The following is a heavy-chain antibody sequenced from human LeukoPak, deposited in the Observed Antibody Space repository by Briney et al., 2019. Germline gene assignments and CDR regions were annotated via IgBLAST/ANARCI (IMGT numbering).Heavy chain of an antibody. CDR1: GGSFSGYY. Sequence: PSETLSLTCAVYGGSFSGYYWSWIRQPPGKGLEWIGEINHSGSTNYNPSLKSRVTISVDTSKNQFSLKLSSVTAEDTAVYYCARVSFSIRWFDPWGQGTLVTVSS. D-gene: IGHD4-17*01. CDR2: INHSGST. J-gene: IGHJ5*02. V-gene: IGHV4-34*01. CDR3: ARVSFSIRWFDP.